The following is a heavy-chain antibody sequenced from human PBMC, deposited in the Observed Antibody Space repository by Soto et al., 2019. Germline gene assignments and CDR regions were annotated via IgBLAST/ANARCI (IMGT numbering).Heavy chain of an antibody. CDR2: IWHDGNNK. J-gene: IGHJ6*02. V-gene: IGHV3-33*01. CDR3: ASDLVGASASYRLDV. Sequence: HPGGSLRLSCAASGFTFSNYGMHWVRQAPGKGLEWVAIIWHDGNNKYYADSVRGRFIISRDNSKNRLYLQMNSLRAEDTAVYYCASDLVGASASYRLDVWGQGTPVTVSS. D-gene: IGHD1-26*01. CDR1: GFTFSNYG.